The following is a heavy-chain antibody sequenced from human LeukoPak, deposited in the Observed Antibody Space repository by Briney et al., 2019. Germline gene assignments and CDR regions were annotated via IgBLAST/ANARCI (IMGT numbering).Heavy chain of an antibody. D-gene: IGHD3-10*01. CDR2: ISDSGGST. CDR1: GFTFSNYA. V-gene: IGHV3-23*01. CDR3: AKSLSGGGYYFEY. Sequence: GGFLRLSCAASGFTFSNYAMTWVRQAPGKGLEWVSGISDSGGSTYYADSVKGRFTISRDNSKNTLYLQMNSLRAEDTAVYYCAKSLSGGGYYFEYWGQGTLVTVSS. J-gene: IGHJ4*02.